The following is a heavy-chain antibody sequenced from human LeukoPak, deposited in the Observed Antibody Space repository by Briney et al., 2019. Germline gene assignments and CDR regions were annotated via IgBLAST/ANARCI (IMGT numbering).Heavy chain of an antibody. D-gene: IGHD4-17*01. Sequence: GGSLRLSCAASGFTFSTYAMHWVRQAPGKGLEYVSAISSDGDSTYYANSVKGRFTFSRDNSKNTLYLQMGSLRAEDMAVYYCARSEQQDFGDYEFDYWGQGTLVTVSS. J-gene: IGHJ4*02. V-gene: IGHV3-64*01. CDR1: GFTFSTYA. CDR3: ARSEQQDFGDYEFDY. CDR2: ISSDGDST.